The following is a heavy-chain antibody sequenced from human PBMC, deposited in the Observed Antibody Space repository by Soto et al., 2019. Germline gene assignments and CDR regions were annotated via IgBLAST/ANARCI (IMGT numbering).Heavy chain of an antibody. CDR3: ARMASFGSLNWFDP. CDR2: MNPGSGDT. CDR1: GYTFTNND. J-gene: IGHJ5*02. D-gene: IGHD5-18*01. Sequence: GASVKVSCKASGYTFTNNDVTWVRQATGQGLEWMGWMNPGSGDTGYAQKFQGRVTMTRNISIATAYIELSSLRSEDTAIYYCARMASFGSLNWFDPWGQGTLVTVS. V-gene: IGHV1-8*01.